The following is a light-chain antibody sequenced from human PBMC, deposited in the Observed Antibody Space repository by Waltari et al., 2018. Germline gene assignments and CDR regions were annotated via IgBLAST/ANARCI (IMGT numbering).Light chain of an antibody. J-gene: IGKJ1*01. CDR3: QQSYTAPWT. CDR1: QTVRTS. Sequence: DIQMTQSPSSLSASVGDRVTITCRARQTVRTSLSWFQQKSGRAPKLLIYSASKLQSGVAARFSGSGSGTDFTLTISSLQPEDFATYYCQQSYTAPWTFGPGTKVEIE. CDR2: SAS. V-gene: IGKV1-39*01.